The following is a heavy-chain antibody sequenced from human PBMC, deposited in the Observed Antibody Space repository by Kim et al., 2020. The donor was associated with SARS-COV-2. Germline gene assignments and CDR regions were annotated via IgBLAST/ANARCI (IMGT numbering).Heavy chain of an antibody. V-gene: IGHV3-23*01. D-gene: IGHD3-10*01. CDR1: GFSFSNIA. J-gene: IGHJ4*02. CDR3: AKVLLYGSGSLDY. Sequence: GVSLRLSCAASGFSFSNIAMNWVRQAPGKGLEWVSSIRGSGSSANYADSVKGRFTISRDNSKNTLYLQMSSLRAEDTAVYYCAKVLLYGSGSLDYWGQGTLVTVSS. CDR2: IRGSGSSA.